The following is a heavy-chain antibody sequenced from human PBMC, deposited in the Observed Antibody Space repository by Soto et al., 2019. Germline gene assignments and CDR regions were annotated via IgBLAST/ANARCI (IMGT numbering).Heavy chain of an antibody. D-gene: IGHD3-3*01. CDR2: IWYDGSNK. CDR3: ARVYYDSRYYYGMDV. Sequence: QVQLVESGGGVVQPGRSLRLSCAASGFTFSSYGMHWVRQAPGKGLEWVAVIWYDGSNKYYADSVKGRFTISRDNSKNTLYLQMNSLRAEDTAVYYCARVYYDSRYYYGMDVWGQGTTVTVSS. V-gene: IGHV3-33*01. J-gene: IGHJ6*02. CDR1: GFTFSSYG.